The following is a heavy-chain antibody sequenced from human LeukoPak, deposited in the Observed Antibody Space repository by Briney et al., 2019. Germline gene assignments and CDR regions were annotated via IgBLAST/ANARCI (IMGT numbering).Heavy chain of an antibody. J-gene: IGHJ4*02. CDR3: ARGSYIISSGYYRPFDN. Sequence: PSETLSLTCAVSGDSINCNGCSWHWIRQPPGKGLEWIGYIYYNGNTYYHPSLKSRLTISVDTSKNQFSLRLSSVTAADTATYFCARGSYIISSGYYRPFDNWGQGIRVIVSS. D-gene: IGHD3-3*01. CDR1: GDSINCNGCS. CDR2: IYYNGNT. V-gene: IGHV4-30-4*07.